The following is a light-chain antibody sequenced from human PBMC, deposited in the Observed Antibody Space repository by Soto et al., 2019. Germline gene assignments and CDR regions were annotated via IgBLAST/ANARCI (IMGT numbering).Light chain of an antibody. V-gene: IGKV3-11*01. CDR2: DAS. J-gene: IGKJ1*01. CDR1: QSVSSY. CDR3: QQRSNWPRWT. Sequence: EIVFTQSPATLSLSPGERATLSCRASQSVSSYLTWYQQRPGQAPRLLIYDASNRATGIPARFSGSGSGTDFTLTISSLEPEDFAVYYCQQRSNWPRWTFGQGTKVDNK.